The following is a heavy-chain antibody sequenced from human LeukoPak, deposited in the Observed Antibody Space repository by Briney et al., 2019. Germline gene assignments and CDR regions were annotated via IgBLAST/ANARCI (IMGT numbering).Heavy chain of an antibody. CDR3: ARSSDSSGYFSYYYYGMDV. J-gene: IGHJ6*02. CDR1: GLTFSTHW. Sequence: PGGSLRLSCAASGLTFSTHWMHWVRQAPGKGLVWVSRINHDGSTTTYADFVKGRFTISRDNAENTLWLQMNSLRAEDTAVYYCARSSDSSGYFSYYYYGMDVWGQGTTVTVSS. CDR2: INHDGSTT. V-gene: IGHV3-74*01. D-gene: IGHD3-22*01.